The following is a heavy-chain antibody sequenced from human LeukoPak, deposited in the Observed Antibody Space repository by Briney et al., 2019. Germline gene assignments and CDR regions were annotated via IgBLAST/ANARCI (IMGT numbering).Heavy chain of an antibody. CDR2: IIPIFGAA. J-gene: IGHJ3*02. CDR1: RGTFSSYA. Sequence: SVKLSCKASRGTFSSYAISCVRQAPGHGLEWLGGIIPIFGAANYAQTFQCRVTITAEKSTSTAYMELSSLISVDTALYNCAKESEYQLLSNGDRNDAFDIWGQGTMVTVSS. CDR3: AKESEYQLLSNGDRNDAFDI. D-gene: IGHD2-2*01. V-gene: IGHV1-69*06.